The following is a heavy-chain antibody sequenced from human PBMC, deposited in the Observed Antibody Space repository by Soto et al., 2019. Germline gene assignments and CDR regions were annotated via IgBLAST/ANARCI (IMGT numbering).Heavy chain of an antibody. CDR3: ARDGVGKIYHLNNWSTR. CDR1: GASISSYS. Sequence: SETLSLTCTVSGASISSYSWSWIRQPPGKGLEWIGYIYYSGNTNYNPSLKSRVTISVDTSKNQFSLKLSSVTAADTAVYYCARDGVGKIYHLNNWSTRWGQGLLV. V-gene: IGHV4-59*08. J-gene: IGHJ5*02. CDR2: IYYSGNT. D-gene: IGHD1-26*01.